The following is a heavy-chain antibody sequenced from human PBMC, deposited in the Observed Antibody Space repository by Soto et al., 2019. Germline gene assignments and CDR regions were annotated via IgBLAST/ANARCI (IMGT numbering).Heavy chain of an antibody. J-gene: IGHJ6*02. Sequence: QGQLVQSGGEVKKPGASVKVSCKASGYTFSSYGISWVRQAPGQGLEWMGWISGYNGKTNYAQKVQDRVTMTTDTATSTVYRELRSRRSADPAVYYCAREGAVPYYYYGMDIWGQGTTVTVSS. CDR1: GYTFSSYG. D-gene: IGHD2-2*01. CDR3: AREGAVPYYYYGMDI. CDR2: ISGYNGKT. V-gene: IGHV1-18*01.